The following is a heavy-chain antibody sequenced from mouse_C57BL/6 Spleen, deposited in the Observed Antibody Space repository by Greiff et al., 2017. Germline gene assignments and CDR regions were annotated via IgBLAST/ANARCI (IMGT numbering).Heavy chain of an antibody. V-gene: IGHV1-61*01. CDR2: IYPSDSET. J-gene: IGHJ2*01. Sequence: QVQLQQPGAELVRPGSSVKLSCKASGYTFTSYWMDRVKQRPGQGLEWIGNIYPSDSETHYNQKFKDKATLTVDKSSSTAYMQLSSLTSEDSAVYYCAREGLGLDYWGQGTTLTVSS. CDR3: AREGLGLDY. CDR1: GYTFTSYW. D-gene: IGHD4-1*01.